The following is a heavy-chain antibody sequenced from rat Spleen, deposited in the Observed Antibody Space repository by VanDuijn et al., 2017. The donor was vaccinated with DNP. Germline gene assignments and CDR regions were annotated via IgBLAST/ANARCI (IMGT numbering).Heavy chain of an antibody. V-gene: IGHV6-8*01. D-gene: IGHD1-1*01. CDR2: IKAKSNNYAT. Sequence: EVQLVESGGSLVQPGKSLKLTCATSGFTFSNAWMHWVRQSPEKQLEWVAQIKAKSNNYATYYAESVKGRFTISRDDSKSSVYLQMNSLKEEDTAIYYCTWGFYYSWGQGVMVTVSS. CDR1: GFTFSNAW. J-gene: IGHJ2*01. CDR3: TWGFYYS.